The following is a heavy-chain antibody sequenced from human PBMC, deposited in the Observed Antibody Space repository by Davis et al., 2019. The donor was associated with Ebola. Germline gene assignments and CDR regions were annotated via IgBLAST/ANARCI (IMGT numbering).Heavy chain of an antibody. CDR2: IYYSGST. V-gene: IGHV4-39*02. D-gene: IGHD1-26*01. Sequence: PSETLSLTCTVSGGSISSSSYYWGWIRQPPGKGLEWIGSIYYSGSTYYNPSLKSRVTISVDTSKNQFSLKLSSVTAADTAVYYCAREGVGARRSIRWFDPWGQGTLVTVSS. CDR3: AREGVGARRSIRWFDP. CDR1: GGSISSSSYY. J-gene: IGHJ5*02.